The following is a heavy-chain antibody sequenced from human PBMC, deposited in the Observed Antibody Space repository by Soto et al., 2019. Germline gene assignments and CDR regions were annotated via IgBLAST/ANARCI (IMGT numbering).Heavy chain of an antibody. Sequence: GESLKISCKGSGYSFTSYWISRVRQMPGKGLEWMGRIDPSDSYNNYSPSFQGHVTISADKSISTAYLQWSSLKASDTAMYYCARLYCSGGSCYPRWFEPWGQGTMVTVSS. CDR3: ARLYCSGGSCYPRWFEP. CDR1: GYSFTSYW. CDR2: IDPSDSYN. J-gene: IGHJ5*02. V-gene: IGHV5-10-1*01. D-gene: IGHD2-15*01.